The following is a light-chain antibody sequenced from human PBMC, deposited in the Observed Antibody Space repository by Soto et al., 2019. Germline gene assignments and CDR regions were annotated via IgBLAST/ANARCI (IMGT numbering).Light chain of an antibody. CDR2: GVS. J-gene: IGLJ2*01. Sequence: QSALTQPRSVSGSPGQSVTISCTGTSNDVGGYNYVSWYQQHPGKAPKLIIYGVSKRPSGVPDRFSGSKSGNTASLTISGLQAEDEADYYCCSYAGSYTYVVFGGGTKVTVL. CDR1: SNDVGGYNY. CDR3: CSYAGSYTYVV. V-gene: IGLV2-11*01.